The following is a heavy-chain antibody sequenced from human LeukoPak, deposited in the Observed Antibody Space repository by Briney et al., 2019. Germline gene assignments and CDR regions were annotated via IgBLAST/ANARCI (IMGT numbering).Heavy chain of an antibody. J-gene: IGHJ4*02. CDR1: GFTFSSYE. D-gene: IGHD6-13*01. CDR2: MSSSGSTI. Sequence: GGSLRLSCATSGFTFSSYEMNWVRQAPGKGLEWASYMSSSGSTIKYADSVKGRFSISRDNAKNSLYLQMNSLRAEDTAVYYCARESSSSWYVDYWGQGALVTVSS. CDR3: ARESSSSWYVDY. V-gene: IGHV3-48*03.